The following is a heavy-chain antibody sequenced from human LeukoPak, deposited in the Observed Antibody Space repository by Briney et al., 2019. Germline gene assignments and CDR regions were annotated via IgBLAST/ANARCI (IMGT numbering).Heavy chain of an antibody. CDR2: ISFDGSTK. Sequence: GGSLRLSCAASGFTFSSYSMNWVRQAPGKGREGVSMISFDGSTKDYADSVKGRFTISRDNSKNTLDLQMTSLRTEDTAVYYCARGVVTAYAAFDSWGQGTLVTVSS. V-gene: IGHV3-30*03. D-gene: IGHD2-21*02. CDR3: ARGVVTAYAAFDS. J-gene: IGHJ4*02. CDR1: GFTFSSYS.